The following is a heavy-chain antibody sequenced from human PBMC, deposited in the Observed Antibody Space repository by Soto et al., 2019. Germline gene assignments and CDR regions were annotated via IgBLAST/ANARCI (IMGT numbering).Heavy chain of an antibody. D-gene: IGHD2-15*01. Sequence: GGSLRLSCAASGFTFDDYAMHWVRQAPGKGLEWVSGISWNSGSIGYADSVKGRFTISRDNAKNSLYLQMNSLRAEDTALYYCAKDILPCSGGSCHIHYAFDIWGQGTMVTVSS. J-gene: IGHJ3*02. V-gene: IGHV3-9*01. CDR1: GFTFDDYA. CDR2: ISWNSGSI. CDR3: AKDILPCSGGSCHIHYAFDI.